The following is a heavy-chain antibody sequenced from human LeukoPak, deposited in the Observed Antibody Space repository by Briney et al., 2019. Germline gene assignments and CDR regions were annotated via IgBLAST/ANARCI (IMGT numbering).Heavy chain of an antibody. D-gene: IGHD3-9*01. Sequence: PSETLSLTCTVSGYSISTGYYWDWIRQPPGKGLEWIGTFYHGGSTYYNPSLKSRVTMSVDTSKNQFSLKLNSVTAADTAVYYCARDYDVLTAYPPTQLFDPWGQGTLVTVSS. J-gene: IGHJ5*02. CDR3: ARDYDVLTAYPPTQLFDP. CDR2: FYHGGST. V-gene: IGHV4-38-2*02. CDR1: GYSISTGYY.